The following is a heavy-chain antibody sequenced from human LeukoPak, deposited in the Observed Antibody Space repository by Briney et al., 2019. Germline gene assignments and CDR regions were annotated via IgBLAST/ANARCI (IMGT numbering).Heavy chain of an antibody. J-gene: IGHJ4*02. V-gene: IGHV4-39*01. CDR2: IYCSGST. CDR1: GGSISSSSYY. Sequence: SETLSLTCTVSGGSISSSSYYWGWIRQPPGKGLELIGSIYCSGSTYYNPSLKSRVTISVDTSKNQFSLKLSSVTAADTAVYYCARLPATVTTYFDYWGQGTLVTVSS. D-gene: IGHD4-17*01. CDR3: ARLPATVTTYFDY.